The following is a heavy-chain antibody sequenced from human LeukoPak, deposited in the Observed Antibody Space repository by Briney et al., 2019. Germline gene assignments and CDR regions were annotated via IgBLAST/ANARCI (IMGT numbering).Heavy chain of an antibody. CDR1: GGTFSSYA. CDR2: IIPIFGTA. J-gene: IGHJ4*02. V-gene: IGHV1-69*06. D-gene: IGHD3-3*01. CDR3: ARGTYYDFWSSGFDY. Sequence: ASVKVSCKASGGTFSSYAISWVRQAPGQGLEWMGGIIPIFGTANYAQKFQGRVTITADKSTSTAYMELSSLRSEGTAVYYCARGTYYDFWSSGFDYWGQGTLVTVSS.